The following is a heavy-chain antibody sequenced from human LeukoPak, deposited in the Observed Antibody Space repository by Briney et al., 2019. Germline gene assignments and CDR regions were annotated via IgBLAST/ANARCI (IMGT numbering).Heavy chain of an antibody. D-gene: IGHD4-23*01. CDR2: INEDGSKK. CDR1: GFTFGRYW. CDR3: ARDVNGGNFDH. Sequence: GGSLRLSCAASGFTFGRYWMSWVRQAPGKRLEWVANINEDGSKKEFLDSVKGRLTISRDNAKNSVHLQMNSLRAEDTGVYYCARDVNGGNFDHWGQGTLVTVSS. V-gene: IGHV3-7*01. J-gene: IGHJ4*02.